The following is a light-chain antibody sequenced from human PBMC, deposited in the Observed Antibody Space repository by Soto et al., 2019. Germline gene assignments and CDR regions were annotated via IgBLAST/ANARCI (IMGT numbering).Light chain of an antibody. CDR1: QTLIVW. Sequence: DIQMTQSPSTLSASVGDRITITCRSSQTLIVWLAWYQHFPGKAPNLLIYDVSTLGSGVPSRFSGSGSGTDFTLTISNLQPDDFATYYCQQYNSDPLTFGGGTKVDI. CDR3: QQYNSDPLT. CDR2: DVS. V-gene: IGKV1-5*01. J-gene: IGKJ4*01.